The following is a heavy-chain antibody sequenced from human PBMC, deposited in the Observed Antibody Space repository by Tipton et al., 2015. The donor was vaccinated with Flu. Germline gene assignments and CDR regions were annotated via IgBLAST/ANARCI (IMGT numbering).Heavy chain of an antibody. CDR3: ARDRYSSGWGLYYYYGMDV. CDR1: GFTVSSNY. V-gene: IGHV3-53*01. Sequence: QLVQSGGGLIQPGGSLRLSCAASGFTVSSNYMSWVRQAPGKGLEWVSVIYSGGSTYYADSVKGRFTISRDNSKNTLYLQMNSLRAEDTAVYYCARDRYSSGWGLYYYYGMDVWGQGTTVTVSS. CDR2: IYSGGST. J-gene: IGHJ6*02. D-gene: IGHD6-19*01.